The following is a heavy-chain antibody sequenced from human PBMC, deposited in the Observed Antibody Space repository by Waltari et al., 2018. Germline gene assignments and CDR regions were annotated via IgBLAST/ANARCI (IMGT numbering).Heavy chain of an antibody. CDR2: TNPNSGGT. V-gene: IGHV1-2*04. CDR3: ARDIAAAGISPDYGMDV. J-gene: IGHJ6*02. Sequence: QVQLVQSGAEVKKPGASVKVSCKASGYTFTGYYMHWVRQAPGQGLEWMGWTNPNSGGTTYAQKFQGWVTMTRDTSISTAYMELSRLRSDDTAVYYCARDIAAAGISPDYGMDVWGQGTTVTVSS. D-gene: IGHD6-13*01. CDR1: GYTFTGYY.